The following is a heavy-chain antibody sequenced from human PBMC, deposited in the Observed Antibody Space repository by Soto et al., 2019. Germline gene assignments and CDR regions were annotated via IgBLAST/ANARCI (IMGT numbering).Heavy chain of an antibody. Sequence: QLQLQESGPGLVKPSETLSLTCTVSGGSISSSSYYWGWIRQPPGKGLEWIGSIYYSGSTYYNPSPKXXVXIXGDTSKNQFSLKLSSVTAADTAVYYCARVIAAAVLGWGQGTLVTVSS. CDR3: ARVIAAAVLG. V-gene: IGHV4-39*01. CDR1: GGSISSSSYY. J-gene: IGHJ4*02. D-gene: IGHD6-13*01. CDR2: IYYSGST.